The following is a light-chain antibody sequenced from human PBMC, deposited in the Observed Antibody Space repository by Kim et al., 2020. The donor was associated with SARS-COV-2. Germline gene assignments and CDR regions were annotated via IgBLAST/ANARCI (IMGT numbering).Light chain of an antibody. CDR1: HAISHY. Sequence: DIQMTQSPSSLSASVGDRVTITCRASHAISHYLAWYQQKPGKVPKLLIYAASTLQSGVPSRFSGSGSGTDFTLTISSLQPEDVATYYCQKYDIAPWTFGQGTKVYIK. V-gene: IGKV1-27*01. J-gene: IGKJ1*01. CDR2: AAS. CDR3: QKYDIAPWT.